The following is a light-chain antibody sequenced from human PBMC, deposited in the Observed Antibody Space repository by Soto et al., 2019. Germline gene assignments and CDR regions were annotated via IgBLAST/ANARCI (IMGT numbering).Light chain of an antibody. CDR3: SSYAGSNNLV. CDR2: EVT. CDR1: SSDVGGYHY. V-gene: IGLV2-8*01. J-gene: IGLJ2*01. Sequence: QSALTQPPSASGSPGQSVTISCTGTSSDVGGYHYVSWYQQHPGKAPKLMIHEVTKRPSGVPDRFSGSKSGNTASLTVSGLQGEDEADYYCSSYAGSNNLVFCGGTKVTVL.